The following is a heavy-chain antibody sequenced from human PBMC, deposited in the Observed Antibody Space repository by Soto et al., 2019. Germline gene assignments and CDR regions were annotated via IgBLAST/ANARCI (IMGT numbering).Heavy chain of an antibody. CDR3: ASSVVASATIDGCHYFDY. D-gene: IGHD2-2*01. V-gene: IGHV1-2*02. CDR1: GYTFTDYY. Sequence: QVQLVQSGAEVKKPGASVKVSCKASGYTFTDYYMHWVRQAPGQGLEWMGWINPNSGGTNYAQNFQGKVTMTRDTSISPAYMELGRLRSDDTAVYYCASSVVASATIDGCHYFDYWSQGTLVTVSS. J-gene: IGHJ4*02. CDR2: INPNSGGT.